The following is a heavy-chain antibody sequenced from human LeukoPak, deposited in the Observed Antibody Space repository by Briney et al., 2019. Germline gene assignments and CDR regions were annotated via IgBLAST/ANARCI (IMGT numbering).Heavy chain of an antibody. CDR3: ARVTGYMIEDYFDY. Sequence: PSETLSLTCTVAGGSISSYYWSWIRQPPGKGLEWIGYIYYSGSTNYNPSLKSRVTISVDTSKNQFSLKLRSVTAADTAVYYCARVTGYMIEDYFDYWGQGILVTVSS. CDR2: IYYSGST. J-gene: IGHJ4*02. D-gene: IGHD3-9*01. V-gene: IGHV4-59*01. CDR1: GGSISSYY.